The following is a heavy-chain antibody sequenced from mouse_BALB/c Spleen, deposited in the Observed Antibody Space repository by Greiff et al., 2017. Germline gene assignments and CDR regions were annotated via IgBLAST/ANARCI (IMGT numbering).Heavy chain of an antibody. CDR3: ARNWDN. V-gene: IGHV2-2*02. CDR2: IWSGGST. Sequence: QVQLQQSGPGLVQPSQSLSITCTVSGFSLTSYGVHWVRQSPGKGLEWLGVIWSGGSTDYNAAFISRLSISKDNSKSQVFFKMNSLQDNDTAIYYCARNWDNWGQGTTLTVSS. J-gene: IGHJ2*01. CDR1: GFSLTSYG.